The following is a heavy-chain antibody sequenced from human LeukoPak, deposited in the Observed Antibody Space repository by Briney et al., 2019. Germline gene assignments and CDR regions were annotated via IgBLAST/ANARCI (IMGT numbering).Heavy chain of an antibody. CDR1: GGTFISYA. Sequence: ASVKVSCKASGGTFISYAISWVRQAPGQGLEWMGGIIPIFGTANYAQKFQGRVTITADESTSTAYMELSSLRSEDTAVYYCARSGRVVPPLDWGQGTLVTVSS. V-gene: IGHV1-69*13. CDR2: IIPIFGTA. D-gene: IGHD2-2*01. J-gene: IGHJ4*02. CDR3: ARSGRVVPPLD.